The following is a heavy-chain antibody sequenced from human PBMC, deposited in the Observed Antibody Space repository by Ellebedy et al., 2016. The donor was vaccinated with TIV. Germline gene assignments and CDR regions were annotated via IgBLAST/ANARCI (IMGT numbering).Heavy chain of an antibody. CDR1: GFTFSSYA. Sequence: GESLKISCAASGFTFSSYAMSWVRLAPGKGLEWVSAISGSGGSTYYADSVKGRFTISRDNCKTTLYLQMNSLRAEDTAVSYCAKAAYCGGDCYDYWGQGTLVTVSS. CDR3: AKAAYCGGDCYDY. V-gene: IGHV3-23*01. D-gene: IGHD2-21*01. CDR2: ISGSGGST. J-gene: IGHJ4*02.